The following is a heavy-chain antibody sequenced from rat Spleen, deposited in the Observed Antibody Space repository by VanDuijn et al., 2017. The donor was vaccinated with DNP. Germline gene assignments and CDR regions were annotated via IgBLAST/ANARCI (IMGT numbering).Heavy chain of an antibody. CDR2: ITSSGGST. D-gene: IGHD1-12*03. Sequence: VQLKESGPGLVQPSQTLSLTCTVSGFSLTSYGVSWVRQPPGKGLEWIAAITSSGGSTYYPDSVKGRFTISRDNAKSTLYLQMDSLRSEDTATYYCATGMMVRAMDAWGQGVMVTVSS. V-gene: IGHV5-19*01. CDR1: GFSLTSYG. J-gene: IGHJ2*01. CDR3: ATGMMVRAMDA.